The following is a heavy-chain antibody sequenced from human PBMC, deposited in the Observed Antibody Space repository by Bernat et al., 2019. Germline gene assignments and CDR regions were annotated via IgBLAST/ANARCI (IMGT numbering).Heavy chain of an antibody. CDR3: LADIPRRLSQIDY. D-gene: IGHD2-2*02. Sequence: EVQVVASGGGLVKPGESLRLSCAGSGFSFIDAWMTWVRQAPGKGPEWVGRIKSKRAGGRIDDGAPVKGRFTISRDDAKNTLYLQMNSLKTEDTAVYYCLADIPRRLSQIDYWGQGTLVTVSS. CDR1: GFSFIDAW. CDR2: IKSKRAGGRI. J-gene: IGHJ4*02. V-gene: IGHV3-15*01.